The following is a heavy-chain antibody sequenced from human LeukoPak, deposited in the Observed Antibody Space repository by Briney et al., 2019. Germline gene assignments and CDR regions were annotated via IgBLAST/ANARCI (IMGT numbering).Heavy chain of an antibody. CDR3: AKGDGEFEY. J-gene: IGHJ4*02. Sequence: GESLKISCKASGYSFTSYWIGWVRQMPGKGLEWMGVIYPSDSDTRYNLSFEGQVTISADKSINTAYLQWSSLRPSDTAVYYCAKGDGEFEYWGQGTLVTVSS. D-gene: IGHD3-10*01. CDR1: GYSFTSYW. V-gene: IGHV5-51*01. CDR2: IYPSDSDT.